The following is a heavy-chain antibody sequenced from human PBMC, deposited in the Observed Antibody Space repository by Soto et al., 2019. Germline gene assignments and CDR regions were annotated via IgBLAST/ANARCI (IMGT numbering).Heavy chain of an antibody. J-gene: IGHJ5*02. CDR1: GGSISTYY. Sequence: PSETLSLTCTISGGSISTYYWSWIRQPPGKGLEWIGYIYYSGSTNYNPSLKSRVTISLDTSKNQFSLELSSVTAADTTVYYCALTDYSNDGWFDPWGQGTLVTVSS. D-gene: IGHD4-4*01. CDR2: IYYSGST. CDR3: ALTDYSNDGWFDP. V-gene: IGHV4-59*01.